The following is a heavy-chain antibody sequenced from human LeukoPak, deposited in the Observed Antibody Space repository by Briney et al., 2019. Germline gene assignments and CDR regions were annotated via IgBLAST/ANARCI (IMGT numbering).Heavy chain of an antibody. Sequence: GASVKVSCKASGYTFISYYMHWVRQAPGQGLEWMGWISAYNGNTNYAQKLQGRVTMTTDTSTSTAYMELRSLRSDDTAVYYCARTLVGASLFIDYWGQGTLVTVSS. CDR3: ARTLVGASLFIDY. V-gene: IGHV1-18*04. CDR2: ISAYNGNT. CDR1: GYTFISYY. D-gene: IGHD1-26*01. J-gene: IGHJ4*02.